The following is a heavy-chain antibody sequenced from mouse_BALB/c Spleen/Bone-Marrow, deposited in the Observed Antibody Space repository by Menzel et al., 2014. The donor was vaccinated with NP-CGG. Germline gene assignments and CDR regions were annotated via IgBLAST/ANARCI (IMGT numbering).Heavy chain of an antibody. V-gene: IGHV5-6-4*01. J-gene: IGHJ2*01. CDR3: SRGYGNCFDY. Sequence: EVKLVESGGGLVKPGGSLKLSCSASGFTSXSSIMSWVRQTPEKRLEWVATISTGGTYTYYPDSVKGRFTISRDNAKNTLYLQMSSLKSEDTAMYYCSRGYGNCFDYWGQGTTLTVSS. CDR1: GFTSXSSI. CDR2: ISTGGTYT. D-gene: IGHD2-10*02.